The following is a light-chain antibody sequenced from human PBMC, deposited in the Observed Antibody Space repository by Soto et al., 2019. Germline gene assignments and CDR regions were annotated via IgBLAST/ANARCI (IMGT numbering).Light chain of an antibody. J-gene: IGKJ1*01. Sequence: DIQMTQSPSTLSASVGDRVTITCRASQSISSWLAWYQQKPGKAPKLLIYKASRVESGVPSRFSGSGSGTDFTLTISSLQPDDFATYYCHQYDSYPWTFGQGTKVEIK. CDR1: QSISSW. V-gene: IGKV1-5*03. CDR3: HQYDSYPWT. CDR2: KAS.